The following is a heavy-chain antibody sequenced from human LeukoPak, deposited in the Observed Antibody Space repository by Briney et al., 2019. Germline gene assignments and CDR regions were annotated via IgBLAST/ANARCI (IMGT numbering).Heavy chain of an antibody. CDR3: ARSRGGRSGSYFDY. Sequence: GGSLRLSCAASGFTFSSYSMNWVRQAPGKGLEWVSSISSSSSYIYYADSVKGRFTISRDNAKNSLYLQMNSLRAEDTAVYYCARSRGGRSGSYFDYWGQGTLVTVSS. D-gene: IGHD2-15*01. CDR1: GFTFSSYS. V-gene: IGHV3-21*01. CDR2: ISSSSSYI. J-gene: IGHJ4*02.